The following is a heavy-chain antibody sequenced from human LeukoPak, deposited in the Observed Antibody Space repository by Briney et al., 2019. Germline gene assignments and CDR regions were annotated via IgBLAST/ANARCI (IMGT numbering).Heavy chain of an antibody. CDR2: INAGNGNT. CDR3: ARAYSSGWYGGLYYFDY. J-gene: IGHJ4*02. Sequence: ASVKVSCKASGYTFTSYAMHWVRQAPGQRLEWMGWINAGNGNTKYSQKFQGRVTITRDTSASTAYMELSSLRSEDTAVYYCARAYSSGWYGGLYYFDYWGQGTLVTVSS. V-gene: IGHV1-3*01. D-gene: IGHD6-19*01. CDR1: GYTFTSYA.